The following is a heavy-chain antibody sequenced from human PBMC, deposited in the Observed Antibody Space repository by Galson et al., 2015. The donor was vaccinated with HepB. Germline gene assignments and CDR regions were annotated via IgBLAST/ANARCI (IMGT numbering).Heavy chain of an antibody. CDR3: ARDKKDTWYGNYDYHGMDV. D-gene: IGHD3-10*01. J-gene: IGHJ6*02. CDR1: GFRFSGRS. CDR2: ISYHGKYK. Sequence: SPRLSCAASGFRFSGRSMHWVRQAPGKGPEWIGVISYHGKYKYYSDSTTGRFTISRDNSGNTLYLQMDCLRPDDTTVYYCARDKKDTWYGNYDYHGMDVWGQGATVIVSS. V-gene: IGHV3-30*03.